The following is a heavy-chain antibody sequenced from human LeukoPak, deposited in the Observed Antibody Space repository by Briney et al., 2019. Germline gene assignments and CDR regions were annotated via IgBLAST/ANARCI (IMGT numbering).Heavy chain of an antibody. Sequence: NASETLSLTCTVSGGSISNYYWSWIRQPAGKGLEWIGRIYSSGSTNYNPSLKSRVTMSVDTSKNQFSLKLSSVTAADTAVYYCARDMTTVTTNWFDPWGQGTPVTVS. CDR2: IYSSGST. CDR1: GGSISNYY. CDR3: ARDMTTVTTNWFDP. J-gene: IGHJ5*02. D-gene: IGHD4-17*01. V-gene: IGHV4-4*07.